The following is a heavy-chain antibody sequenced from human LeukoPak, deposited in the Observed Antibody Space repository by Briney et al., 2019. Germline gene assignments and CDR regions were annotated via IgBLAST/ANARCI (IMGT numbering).Heavy chain of an antibody. CDR2: INHSGST. V-gene: IGHV4-39*07. D-gene: IGHD3-10*01. Sequence: SETLSLTCTVSGGSISSGSYYWSWIRQPPGKGLEWIGEINHSGSTNYNPSLKSRVTISVDTSKNQFSLKLSSVTAADTAVYYCARDLWFGEFNAFDIWGQGTMVTVSS. J-gene: IGHJ3*02. CDR1: GGSISSGSYY. CDR3: ARDLWFGEFNAFDI.